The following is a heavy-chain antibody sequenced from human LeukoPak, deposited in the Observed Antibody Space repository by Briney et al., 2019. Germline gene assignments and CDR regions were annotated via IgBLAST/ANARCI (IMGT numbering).Heavy chain of an antibody. V-gene: IGHV3-74*01. Sequence: GGSLRLSCAASGFTFSNHWMHWVRQAPGKGLVWVSRMGGNGRSPAYADSVKGRFTISRGNARNTLYLQMNSLGAEDTAVYYCAKTKYYDSSGYTYFDYWGQGTLVTVSS. CDR3: AKTKYYDSSGYTYFDY. D-gene: IGHD3-22*01. CDR2: MGGNGRSP. J-gene: IGHJ4*02. CDR1: GFTFSNHW.